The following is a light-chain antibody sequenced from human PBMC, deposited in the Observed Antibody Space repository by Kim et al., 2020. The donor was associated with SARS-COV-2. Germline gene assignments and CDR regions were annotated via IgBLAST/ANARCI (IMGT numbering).Light chain of an antibody. CDR2: YDD. J-gene: IGLJ3*02. V-gene: IGLV1-36*01. CDR3: AAWDGSLNGWV. CDR1: RANIGDNA. Sequence: QRVTISCSGRRANIGDNAVSWFQQLPGKAPKLLIYYDDLLPSGVSDRFSGSKSGTSASLAISGLQSEDEADYYCAAWDGSLNGWVFGGGTKVTVL.